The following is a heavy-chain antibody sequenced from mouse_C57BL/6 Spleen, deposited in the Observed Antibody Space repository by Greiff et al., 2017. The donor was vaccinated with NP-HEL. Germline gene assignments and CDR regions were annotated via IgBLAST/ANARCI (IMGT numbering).Heavy chain of an antibody. V-gene: IGHV5-12*01. CDR2: ISNGGGST. CDR3: ARQGDWYVYYYAMDY. Sequence: DVHLVESGGGLVQPGGSLKLSCAASGFTFSDYYMYWVRQTPEKRLEWVAYISNGGGSTYYPDTVKGRFTISRDNAKNTLYLQMSRLKSEDTAMYYCARQGDWYVYYYAMDYWSQGTSVTVSS. D-gene: IGHD1-1*02. J-gene: IGHJ4*01. CDR1: GFTFSDYY.